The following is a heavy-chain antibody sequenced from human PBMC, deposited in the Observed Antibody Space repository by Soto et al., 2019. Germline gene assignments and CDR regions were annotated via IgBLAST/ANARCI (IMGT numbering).Heavy chain of an antibody. J-gene: IGHJ4*02. D-gene: IGHD3-3*01. Sequence: GGSLRLSCAASGFTFGTYAMNWVRQAPGKGLEWVAVISYDGSNKYYADSVKGRFTISRDNSKNTLYLQMNSLRAEDTAVYYCARSSVLEWLFPTYFDYWGQGTLVTVSS. CDR2: ISYDGSNK. V-gene: IGHV3-30-3*01. CDR1: GFTFGTYA. CDR3: ARSSVLEWLFPTYFDY.